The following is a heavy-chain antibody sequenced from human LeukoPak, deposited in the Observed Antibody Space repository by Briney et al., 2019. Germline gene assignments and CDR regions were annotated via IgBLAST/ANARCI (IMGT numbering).Heavy chain of an antibody. D-gene: IGHD6-19*01. J-gene: IGHJ4*02. CDR2: ISYDGSNK. CDR1: GFTFSSYG. V-gene: IGHV3-30*18. Sequence: GRSPRLSCAASGFTFSSYGMHWVRQAPGKGLEWVAVISYDGSNKYYADSVKGRFTISRDNSKNTLYLQMNSLRAEDTAVYYCAKASGYSSGWAFDYWGQGTLVTVSS. CDR3: AKASGYSSGWAFDY.